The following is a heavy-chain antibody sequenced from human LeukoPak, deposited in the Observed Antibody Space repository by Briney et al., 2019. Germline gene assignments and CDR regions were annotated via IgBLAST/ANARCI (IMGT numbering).Heavy chain of an antibody. CDR1: GFTFSSYS. D-gene: IGHD6-13*01. V-gene: IGHV3-21*04. Sequence: PGGSLRFSCAASGFTFSSYSMNWVRQAPGKGLEWVSSISRTSAYIYYADSVKGRFTISRDNAKNALYLQMNSLRAEDTAVYYCARDLHPLSSSWVNWLDPWGQGTLVTVSS. J-gene: IGHJ5*02. CDR2: ISRTSAYI. CDR3: ARDLHPLSSSWVNWLDP.